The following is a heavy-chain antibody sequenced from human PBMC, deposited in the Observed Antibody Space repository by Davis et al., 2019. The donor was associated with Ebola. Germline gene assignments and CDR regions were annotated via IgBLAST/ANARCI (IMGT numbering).Heavy chain of an antibody. V-gene: IGHV4-31*03. D-gene: IGHD3-22*01. CDR2: IYYSGST. J-gene: IGHJ6*03. CDR1: GGSISSGGYY. Sequence: PSETLSLTCTVSGGSISSGGYYWSWIRQHPGKGLEWIGNIYYSGSTYYNPSLKSRVTISLDTSKNQFSLNLYSVTAADTAVYYCARDLRYDSSGYDYYFYMDAWGKGTTVTVSS. CDR3: ARDLRYDSSGYDYYFYMDA.